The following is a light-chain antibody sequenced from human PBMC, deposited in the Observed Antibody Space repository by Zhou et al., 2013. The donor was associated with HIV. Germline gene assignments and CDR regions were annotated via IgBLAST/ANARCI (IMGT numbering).Light chain of an antibody. CDR1: QSVSSY. CDR3: QHRTTSPPGVT. V-gene: IGKV3-11*01. Sequence: EIVLTQSPGTLSLSPGERATLSCRADQSVSSYLAWYQQKPGQAPRLLIYDSSKRATGIPARFSGSGSGTDFTLTISSLEPEDFAVYYCQHRTTSPPGVTFGGGTKVQIK. J-gene: IGKJ4*01. CDR2: DSS.